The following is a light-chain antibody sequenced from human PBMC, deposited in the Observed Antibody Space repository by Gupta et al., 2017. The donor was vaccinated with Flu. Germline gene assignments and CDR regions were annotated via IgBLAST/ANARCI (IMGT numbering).Light chain of an antibody. CDR3: ATWDASLNGYYV. CDR1: SSNIGSHG. Sequence: QSVLTQPPSITGAPVQRVTISCPGSSSNIGSHGVNWFQQVPGTAPKFLVLHNNQRPSGVPDRFSGSKSGTSGSLAISGLQSEDEADYYCATWDASLNGYYVFGSGTKVTVL. V-gene: IGLV1-44*01. CDR2: HNN. J-gene: IGLJ1*01.